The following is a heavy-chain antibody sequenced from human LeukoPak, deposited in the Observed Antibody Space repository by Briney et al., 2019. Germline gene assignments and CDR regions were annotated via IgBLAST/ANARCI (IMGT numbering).Heavy chain of an antibody. Sequence: SETLSLTCTVSGGSISSSSYYWGWIRQPPGKGLEWIGSIYYSGSTYYNPSLKSRVTISVDTSKNQFSLKLSSVTAADTAVYYCARVNSITMVRGVKNGIDYWGQGTLVTVSS. CDR3: ARVNSITMVRGVKNGIDY. V-gene: IGHV4-39*07. CDR2: IYYSGST. J-gene: IGHJ4*02. CDR1: GGSISSSSYY. D-gene: IGHD3-10*01.